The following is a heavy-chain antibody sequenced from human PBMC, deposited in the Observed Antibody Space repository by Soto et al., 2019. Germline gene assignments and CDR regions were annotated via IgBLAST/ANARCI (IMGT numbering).Heavy chain of an antibody. D-gene: IGHD2-15*01. CDR3: ARGGASSKWFAP. V-gene: IGHV4-31*03. CDR1: GGSITSGGSF. Sequence: TLSLTCTASGGSITSGGSFWSWIRQHPGKGPEWIAFIGYSGATSYNPSLASRVTISADTYKSQFSLNLRSVTAADTAVYYCARGGASSKWFAPWGQGTLVTVSS. J-gene: IGHJ5*02. CDR2: IGYSGAT.